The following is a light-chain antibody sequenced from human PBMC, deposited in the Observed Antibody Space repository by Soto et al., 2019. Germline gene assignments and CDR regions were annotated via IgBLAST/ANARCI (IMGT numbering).Light chain of an antibody. J-gene: IGKJ1*01. V-gene: IGKV1-39*01. CDR2: AAS. CDR1: QSISSY. Sequence: DILMTQSPSSLSASVGDRVTITCRASQSISSYLNWYQQKPGKAPKLLIYAASSLQSGVPSRFSGSGSGTDFTLTISSLQPEDFATYYCQQSYSTPGTFGQGTKVDIK. CDR3: QQSYSTPGT.